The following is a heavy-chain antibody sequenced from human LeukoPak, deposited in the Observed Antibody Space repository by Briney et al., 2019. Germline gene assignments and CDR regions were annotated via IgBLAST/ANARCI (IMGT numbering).Heavy chain of an antibody. CDR1: GFTFSSYA. D-gene: IGHD3-10*01. V-gene: IGHV3-23*01. CDR2: ISGSGGST. J-gene: IGHJ4*02. Sequence: GGSLRLSCAASGFTFSSYAMSWVRQAPGKGLEWVSAISGSGGSTYYADSVKGRFTISRDNSKNTLYLQMNSLRAEDTAVYYCAKDLSPRGYKYYFDYWGQGTLVTVSA. CDR3: AKDLSPRGYKYYFDY.